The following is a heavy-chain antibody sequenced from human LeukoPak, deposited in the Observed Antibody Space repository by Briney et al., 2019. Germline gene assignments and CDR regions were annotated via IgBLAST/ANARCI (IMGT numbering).Heavy chain of an antibody. J-gene: IGHJ4*02. V-gene: IGHV1-69*10. CDR3: AREGGMVWSSTSCHFDY. CDR2: IIPILGIA. D-gene: IGHD2-2*01. Sequence: SVKVSCKASGGTFISYAISWVRQAPGKGLEWMGGIIPILGIANYAQKFRGRVTITAYKSTSTAYMELSSLRSEDTAVYYCAREGGMVWSSTSCHFDYWGQGALVTVSS. CDR1: GGTFISYA.